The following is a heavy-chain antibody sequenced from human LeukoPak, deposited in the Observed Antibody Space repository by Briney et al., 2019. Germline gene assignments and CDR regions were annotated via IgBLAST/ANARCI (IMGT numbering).Heavy chain of an antibody. CDR3: ARAVTTEVGWFDP. CDR2: IYYSGST. J-gene: IGHJ5*02. CDR1: GGSISSYY. D-gene: IGHD4-23*01. V-gene: IGHV4-59*01. Sequence: SETLSLTCTVSGGSISSYYWSWIRQPPGKGLEWIGYIYYSGSTNYNPSLKGRVTISVDTSKNQFSLKLSSVTAADTAVYYCARAVTTEVGWFDPWGQGTLVTVSS.